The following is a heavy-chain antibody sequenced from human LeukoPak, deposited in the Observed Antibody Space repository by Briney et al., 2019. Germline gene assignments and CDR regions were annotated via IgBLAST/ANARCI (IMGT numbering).Heavy chain of an antibody. V-gene: IGHV4-38-2*02. J-gene: IGHJ4*02. Sequence: SETLSLTCTVSGYSISSGYYWGWVRQPPGKGLEWIGSIYYSGSTYYNPSLKSRVTISVDTSKNQFSLKLSSVTAADTAVYYCARDHDSSGYYDYWGQGTLVTVSS. CDR3: ARDHDSSGYYDY. D-gene: IGHD3-22*01. CDR2: IYYSGST. CDR1: GYSISSGYY.